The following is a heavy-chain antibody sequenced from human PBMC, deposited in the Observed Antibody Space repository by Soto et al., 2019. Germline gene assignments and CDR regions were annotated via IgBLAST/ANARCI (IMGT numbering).Heavy chain of an antibody. J-gene: IGHJ6*02. D-gene: IGHD3-10*01. Sequence: QVQLVQSGAEVKKPGSSVKVSCKASGGTFSSYAISWVRQAPGQGLEWMGGIIPIFGTANDAQKFQGRVKITADESTSTAYMELSSLRSEDTAVYYCALHYGSGSNYYYYGMDVWGQGTTVTVSS. CDR3: ALHYGSGSNYYYYGMDV. CDR2: IIPIFGTA. V-gene: IGHV1-69*12. CDR1: GGTFSSYA.